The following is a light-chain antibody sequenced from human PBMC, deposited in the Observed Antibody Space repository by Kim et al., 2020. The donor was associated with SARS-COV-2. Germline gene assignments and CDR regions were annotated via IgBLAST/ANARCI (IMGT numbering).Light chain of an antibody. CDR1: SSYVGNYNY. CDR2: DVT. Sequence: QSVTISCTGTSSYVGNYNYVAWYQRYPDKAPKLIIYDVTQRPSGVPDRFSGSKSGNTASLTISGLQGEDEAEYYCFSYSDTYSSYVFGTGTKVTVL. CDR3: FSYSDTYSSYV. V-gene: IGLV2-11*01. J-gene: IGLJ1*01.